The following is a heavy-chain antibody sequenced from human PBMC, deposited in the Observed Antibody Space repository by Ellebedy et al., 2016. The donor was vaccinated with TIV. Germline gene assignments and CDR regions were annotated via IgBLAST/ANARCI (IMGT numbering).Heavy chain of an antibody. Sequence: PGGSLRLSCADSGSTFSSYAMSWVRQAPGKGLEWVSGITNSGATTYYADSVKGRFTISRDNSKNTLYLQMNSLTAEDTAIYYCARANQQLPRVVAFWGQGTLVTVSS. CDR2: ITNSGATT. CDR3: ARANQQLPRVVAF. D-gene: IGHD6-13*01. J-gene: IGHJ4*02. V-gene: IGHV3-23*01. CDR1: GSTFSSYA.